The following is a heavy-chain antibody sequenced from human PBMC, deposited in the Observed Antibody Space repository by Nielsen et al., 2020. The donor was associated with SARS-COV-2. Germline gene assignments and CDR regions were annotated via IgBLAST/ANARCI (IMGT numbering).Heavy chain of an antibody. V-gene: IGHV4-34*01. Sequence: PGKGLEWIGEINHSGSTNYNPSLKSRVTISVDTSKNQFSLKLSSVTAADTAVYYCARGGWLHLERYYYYYYYMDVWGKGTTVTVSS. D-gene: IGHD5-24*01. J-gene: IGHJ6*03. CDR2: INHSGST. CDR3: ARGGWLHLERYYYYYYYMDV.